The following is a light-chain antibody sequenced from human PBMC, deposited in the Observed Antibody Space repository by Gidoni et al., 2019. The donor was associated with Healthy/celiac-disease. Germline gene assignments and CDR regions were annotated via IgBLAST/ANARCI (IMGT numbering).Light chain of an antibody. CDR2: GAS. CDR1: QSVSSN. CDR3: QQYNNWPLS. Sequence: EIVMTQSPATLSMAPGERATLSCRASQSVSSNLAWYQQKPGQAPRLLIYGASNRATGIPARFSGSGSGTEFTLTISSLQSEAFAVSYCQQYNNWPLSVGGGTKVEIK. J-gene: IGKJ4*01. V-gene: IGKV3-15*01.